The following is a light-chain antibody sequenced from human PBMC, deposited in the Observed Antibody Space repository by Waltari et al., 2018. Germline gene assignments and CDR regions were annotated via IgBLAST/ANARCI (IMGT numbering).Light chain of an antibody. V-gene: IGLV2-11*01. CDR2: DVS. Sequence: QSALTQPRSVSGSPGQSVTISCTGTSSDVGGYNYVSWYQQHPGKAPKLMIYDVSKRPSGVLDRSAGSKSCNTASLTISGLQAEDEADYYCCSYGGTYSWVFGGGTKLTVL. J-gene: IGLJ3*02. CDR3: CSYGGTYSWV. CDR1: SSDVGGYNY.